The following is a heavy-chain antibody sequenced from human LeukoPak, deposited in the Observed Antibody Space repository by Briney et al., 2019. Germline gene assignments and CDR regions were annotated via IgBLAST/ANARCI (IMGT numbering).Heavy chain of an antibody. Sequence: PGGSLRLSCTASGFTFSSYTMNWVRQAPGKGLEWVSSISSSSRYIYYADSVKGRFTISRDSAKNSLYLQMNGLRAEDTAVYYCARSDTAMAEDYWGQGTLVTVSS. CDR3: ARSDTAMAEDY. J-gene: IGHJ4*02. CDR2: ISSSSRYI. D-gene: IGHD5-18*01. V-gene: IGHV3-21*01. CDR1: GFTFSSYT.